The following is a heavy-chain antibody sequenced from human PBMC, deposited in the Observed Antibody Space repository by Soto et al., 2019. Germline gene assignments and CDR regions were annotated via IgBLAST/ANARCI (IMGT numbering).Heavy chain of an antibody. CDR1: GFTFSSYA. CDR3: AREGVRYGSGRSCRGGLDP. V-gene: IGHV3-30-3*01. CDR2: ISYDGGNK. D-gene: IGHD2-15*01. J-gene: IGHJ5*02. Sequence: QVQLVESGGGVVQPGRSLRLSCAASGFTFSSYAIHWVRQAPGKGLEWVAVISYDGGNKYYADSVKGQFTISRDNSKNTLHVQLSSLRGEDTAGYYGAREGVRYGSGRSCRGGLDPWGQGTLVGVSS.